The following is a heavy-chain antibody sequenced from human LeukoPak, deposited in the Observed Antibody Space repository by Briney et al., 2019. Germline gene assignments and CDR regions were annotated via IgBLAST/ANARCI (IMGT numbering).Heavy chain of an antibody. D-gene: IGHD3-22*01. Sequence: PPETLSLTCAVYGGSFSGYYWSWIRQPPGKGLEWIGEINHSGSTNYNPSLKSRVTISVDTSKNQFSLKRSSVTAADTAVYYCARAVTRYYYDSSGYYFPDAFDIWGQGTMVTVSS. CDR3: ARAVTRYYYDSSGYYFPDAFDI. J-gene: IGHJ3*02. CDR1: GGSFSGYY. CDR2: INHSGST. V-gene: IGHV4-34*01.